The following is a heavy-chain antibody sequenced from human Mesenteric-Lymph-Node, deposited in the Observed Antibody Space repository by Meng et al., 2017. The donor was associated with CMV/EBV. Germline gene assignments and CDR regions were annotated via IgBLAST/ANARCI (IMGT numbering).Heavy chain of an antibody. J-gene: IGHJ5*02. Sequence: ASVKVSCKASGYTFTGYYMHWVRQAPGQGLEWMGWINPNSGGTNYAQKFQGRVTMTRDTSISTAYMELSRLRSDDTAVYYCARMYSSGAGFDPWGQGTLVTVSS. CDR2: INPNSGGT. V-gene: IGHV1-2*02. D-gene: IGHD6-19*01. CDR1: GYTFTGYY. CDR3: ARMYSSGAGFDP.